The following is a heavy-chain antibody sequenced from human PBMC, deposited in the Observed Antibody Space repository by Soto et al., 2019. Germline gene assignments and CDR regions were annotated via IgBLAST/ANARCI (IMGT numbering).Heavy chain of an antibody. CDR2: INADGSRS. CDR3: ARGYIGNGNFDS. J-gene: IGHJ4*02. CDR1: GFALSRSW. Sequence: EVQLEQSGGGSLQPGESLRLSCSASGFALSRSWVHWVRQAPGKGLVWISRINADGSRSNTADSVSGRFTISRDNAKNMAYLQMNSVRAEDTAVYYCARGYIGNGNFDSWGQGALVTVSS. D-gene: IGHD5-12*01. V-gene: IGHV3-74*01.